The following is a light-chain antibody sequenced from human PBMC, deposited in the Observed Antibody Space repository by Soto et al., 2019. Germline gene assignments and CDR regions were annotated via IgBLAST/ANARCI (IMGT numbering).Light chain of an antibody. Sequence: QLTQSPSSLSASVGDRVTITCRASQGIGSDLAWYQQKPGRAPKLLIFGASTLQSGVPSRFSGSGFGTEFSLTISSLQPDDFGSYYCQHMRTFGQGTKVDIK. CDR3: QHMRT. CDR1: QGIGSD. CDR2: GAS. J-gene: IGKJ1*01. V-gene: IGKV1-9*01.